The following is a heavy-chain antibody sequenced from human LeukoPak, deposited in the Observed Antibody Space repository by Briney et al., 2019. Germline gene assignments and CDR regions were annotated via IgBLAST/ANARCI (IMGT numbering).Heavy chain of an antibody. Sequence: GGSLRLSCAASGVTFSNTWMRWVRQAPGKGREWVGRIKSKTDGGTTDYAAPVKGRFTLSRDDSKNTLYLQVNSLKPEDTGVYYCTSFDFWSAYNYYYYMDVWGKGTTVTVSS. CDR3: TSFDFWSAYNYYYYMDV. CDR1: GVTFSNTW. V-gene: IGHV3-15*01. J-gene: IGHJ6*03. D-gene: IGHD3-3*01. CDR2: IKSKTDGGTT.